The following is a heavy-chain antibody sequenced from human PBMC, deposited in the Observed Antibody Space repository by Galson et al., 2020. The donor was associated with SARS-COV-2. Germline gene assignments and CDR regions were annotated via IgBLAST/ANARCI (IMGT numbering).Heavy chain of an antibody. CDR1: GGSFGGDF. CDR3: ARVRVDAGSPREFDI. D-gene: IGHD5-18*01. V-gene: IGHV4-34*01. Sequence: SETLSLTCAVYGGSFGGDFWTWIRQPPGKGLEWIGQINHSGYTNFHPSLKSRVTISVDTSMKQFSLNLISVTAADTAVYYCARVRVDAGSPREFDICCRGTLVTVAS. CDR2: INHSGYT. J-gene: IGHJ3*02.